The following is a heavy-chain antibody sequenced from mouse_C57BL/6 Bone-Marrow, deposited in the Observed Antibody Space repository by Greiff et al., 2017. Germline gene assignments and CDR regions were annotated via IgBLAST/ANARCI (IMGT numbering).Heavy chain of an antibody. CDR1: GFNIKDYY. CDR3: TRCQAWFAY. CDR2: IDPENGDT. J-gene: IGHJ3*01. V-gene: IGHV14-4*01. D-gene: IGHD6-1*01. Sequence: EVHLVESGAELVRPGASVKLSCTASGFNIKDYYMHWVKQRPEQGLEWIGWIDPENGDTEYASKFQVTATITSDTSSNTAYLQLSSLTSEDSAVYYCTRCQAWFAYWGQGTLVTGSA.